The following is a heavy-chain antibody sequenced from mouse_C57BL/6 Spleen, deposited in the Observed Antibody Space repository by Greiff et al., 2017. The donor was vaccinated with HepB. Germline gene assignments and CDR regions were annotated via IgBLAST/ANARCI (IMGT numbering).Heavy chain of an antibody. CDR3: TAGGNY. J-gene: IGHJ2*01. CDR1: GFTFTDDY. V-gene: IGHV14-4*01. CDR2: IDPENGDT. Sequence: VQLQQPGAELVRPGASVKLSCTASGFTFTDDYMHWVKQRPEQGLEWIGWIDPENGDTKYASKFQGKATITADTSSNTAYLQLSSLTSEDTAVYYCTAGGNYWGQGTTLTVSS.